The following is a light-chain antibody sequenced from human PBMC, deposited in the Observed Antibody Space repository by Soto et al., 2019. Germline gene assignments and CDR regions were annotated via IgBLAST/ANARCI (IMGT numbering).Light chain of an antibody. CDR1: QSVISN. CDR3: QHYRNWPRT. Sequence: EIVMTQSPATLSVSPGERANLSCRASQSVISNLAWYQQKPGQAHRLLIYGASTRATGIPARFSGSGSGTECTLTISSRQSEECAVYYCQHYRNWPRTFGQGTKVEIK. V-gene: IGKV3-15*01. J-gene: IGKJ1*01. CDR2: GAS.